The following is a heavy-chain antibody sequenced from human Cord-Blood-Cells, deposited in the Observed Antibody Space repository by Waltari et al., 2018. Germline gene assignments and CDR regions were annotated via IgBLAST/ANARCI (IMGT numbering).Heavy chain of an antibody. V-gene: IGHV3-21*01. Sequence: EVRLVESGGGRVKPGGSLRVSCGAYGFTFRRYSMTWARQDPGKGLGWVSSISSSSSYRYYADSGKGRFTISRDNAKNSLYLQMNSLRAEDTAVYYCATSSPPLYWGQGTLVTVSS. D-gene: IGHD6-13*01. CDR3: ATSSPPLY. CDR1: GFTFRRYS. CDR2: ISSSSSYR. J-gene: IGHJ4*02.